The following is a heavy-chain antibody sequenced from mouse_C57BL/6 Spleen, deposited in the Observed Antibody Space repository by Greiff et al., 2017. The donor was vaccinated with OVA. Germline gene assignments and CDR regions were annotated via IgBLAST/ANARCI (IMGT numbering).Heavy chain of an antibody. J-gene: IGHJ2*01. Sequence: VQLQQSGPELVKPGASVKISCKASGYTFTDYYMNWVKQSHGKSLEWIGDINPNNGGTSYNQKFKGKATLTVDKSSSTAYMELRSLTSEDSAVYYCAIPLFITTVVATDYWGQGTTLTVSS. CDR2: INPNNGGT. V-gene: IGHV1-26*01. D-gene: IGHD1-1*01. CDR3: AIPLFITTVVATDY. CDR1: GYTFTDYY.